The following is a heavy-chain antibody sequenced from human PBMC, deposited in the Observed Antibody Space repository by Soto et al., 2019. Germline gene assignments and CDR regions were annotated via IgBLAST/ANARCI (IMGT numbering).Heavy chain of an antibody. J-gene: IGHJ6*02. CDR1: GYTFTSYG. V-gene: IGHV1-18*01. Sequence: ASVKVSCKASGYTFTSYGISWVRQAPGQGLEWMGWISAYNGNTNYADSVKGRFTISRDNSKNTLYLQMNSLRAEDTAVYYCAKQQPGPLYGMDVWGQGTTVTVSS. CDR3: AKQQPGPLYGMDV. D-gene: IGHD6-13*01. CDR2: ISAYNGNT.